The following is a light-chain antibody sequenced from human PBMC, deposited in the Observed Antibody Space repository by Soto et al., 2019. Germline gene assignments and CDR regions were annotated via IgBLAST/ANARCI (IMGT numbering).Light chain of an antibody. J-gene: IGLJ1*01. CDR2: GNR. Sequence: QSVLTQPPSVSGAPGQRVTISCPGGSSKIGAGYDVHWHQHTPGTAPHPPLYGNRHRPSGVPDRFSGSKSGTSASLAITGLQAEDEADYYCQSYDSSLSGYVFGTGTKVTVL. CDR3: QSYDSSLSGYV. CDR1: SSKIGAGYD. V-gene: IGLV1-40*01.